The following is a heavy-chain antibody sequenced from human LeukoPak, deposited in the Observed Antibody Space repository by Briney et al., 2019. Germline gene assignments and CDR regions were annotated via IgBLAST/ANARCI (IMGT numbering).Heavy chain of an antibody. CDR2: ISSSSSYI. J-gene: IGHJ4*02. D-gene: IGHD3-10*01. CDR1: GFTFSSYS. Sequence: PGGSLRLSCAASGFTFSSYSMNWVRQAPGKGLEWVSSISSSSSYIYYADSVKGRFTISRDNAKNSLYLQMNSLRAEDTAVYYCARVFTMVRGVTQYYFDYWGQGTLVTVSS. V-gene: IGHV3-21*01. CDR3: ARVFTMVRGVTQYYFDY.